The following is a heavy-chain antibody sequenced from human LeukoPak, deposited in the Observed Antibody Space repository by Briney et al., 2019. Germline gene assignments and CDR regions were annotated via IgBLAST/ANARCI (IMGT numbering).Heavy chain of an antibody. J-gene: IGHJ4*02. V-gene: IGHV4-61*02. CDR1: GRSISSGSYY. CDR3: ARDRYYDSSGYYFDYFDY. D-gene: IGHD3-22*01. CDR2: IYTSGST. Sequence: PSQTLSLTCTVSGRSISSGSYYWSWIWQPAGKGLEWIGRIYTSGSTNYNPSLKSRVTTSVDTSKNQFSLKLSSVTAADTAVYYCARDRYYDSSGYYFDYFDYWGQGTLVTVSS.